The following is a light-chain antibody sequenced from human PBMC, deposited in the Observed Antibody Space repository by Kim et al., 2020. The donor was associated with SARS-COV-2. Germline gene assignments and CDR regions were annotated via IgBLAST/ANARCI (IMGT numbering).Light chain of an antibody. J-gene: IGLJ2*01. CDR2: KDN. CDR1: VLAKKY. CDR3: YSAADNNLV. Sequence: SYELTQPSSVSVSPGQTARITCSGDVLAKKYARWFQQKPGQAPILIIYKDNERPSGIPERFSGSSSGTTVTLTISGAQVEDEADYYCYSAADNNLVFGGGTQVTDL. V-gene: IGLV3-27*01.